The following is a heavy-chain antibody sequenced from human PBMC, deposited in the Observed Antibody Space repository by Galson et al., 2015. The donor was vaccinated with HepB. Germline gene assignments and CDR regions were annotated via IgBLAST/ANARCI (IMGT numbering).Heavy chain of an antibody. CDR1: EFTVSNNY. Sequence: SLRLSCAASEFTVSNNYMSWVRQAPGKGPEWVSLIYSNGNTRYADSVRGRSTISRDNSKNTLYLQMSSLTAEDTAVYYCMRRWQWGQGTLVIVSS. CDR2: IYSNGNT. CDR3: MRRWQ. J-gene: IGHJ4*02. D-gene: IGHD5-24*01. V-gene: IGHV3-53*01.